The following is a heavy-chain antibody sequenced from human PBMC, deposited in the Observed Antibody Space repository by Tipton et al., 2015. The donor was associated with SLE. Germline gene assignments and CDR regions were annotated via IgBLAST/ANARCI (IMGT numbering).Heavy chain of an antibody. CDR1: GGSISSSSYY. D-gene: IGHD2/OR15-2a*01. V-gene: IGHV4-39*06. CDR3: ASTNIPGAFDI. J-gene: IGHJ3*02. Sequence: LRLSCTVSGGSISSSSYYWGWIRQPPGKGLEWIGSIYYSGSTYYNPSLKSRVTISVDTSKNQFPLKLSSVTAADTAVYYCASTNIPGAFDIWGQGTMVTVSS. CDR2: IYYSGST.